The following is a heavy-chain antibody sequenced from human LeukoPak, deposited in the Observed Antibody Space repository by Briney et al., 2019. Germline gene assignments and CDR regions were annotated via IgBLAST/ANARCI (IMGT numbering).Heavy chain of an antibody. CDR1: GGSFSGYY. D-gene: IGHD3-10*01. CDR3: ARCLWMVPFDH. J-gene: IGHJ4*02. CDR2: INHRGTT. V-gene: IGHV4-34*01. Sequence: PSETLSLTCAVYGGSFSGYYWSWIRQPPGKGLEWIGQINHRGTTKYNPSLKSRVTISVDPPKNQFSLKLSSVTAADTAVYYCARCLWMVPFDHWGQGTLVTVSS.